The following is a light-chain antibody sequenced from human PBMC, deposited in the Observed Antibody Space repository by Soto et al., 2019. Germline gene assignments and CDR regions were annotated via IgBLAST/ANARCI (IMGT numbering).Light chain of an antibody. CDR2: GNS. V-gene: IGLV1-40*01. CDR1: SSNIGAGYD. CDR3: QSYDSSLSGLV. Sequence: QSVLTQPPSVXGAXXXXXTISCTGSSSNIGAGYDVHWYQQLPGTAPKLLIYGNSNRPSGVPDRFSGSKSGTSASLAITGLQAEDEADYYCQSYDSSLSGLVFGTGTKLTVL. J-gene: IGLJ1*01.